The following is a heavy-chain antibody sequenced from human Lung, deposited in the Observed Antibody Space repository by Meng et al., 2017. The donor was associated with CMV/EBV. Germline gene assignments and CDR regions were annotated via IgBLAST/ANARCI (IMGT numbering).Heavy chain of an antibody. Sequence: GXXRLSXAASGFTFSSYWMTWVRRSPGRGLEWVANIDQDGTEVVYVDSVKGRFSISRDNAKNALHLQMDRLGVEDTAVYYCARDPYDNGGYGAFDIGGQGTXVTVAS. D-gene: IGHD3-22*01. V-gene: IGHV3-7*01. CDR2: IDQDGTEV. CDR1: GFTFSSYW. J-gene: IGHJ3*02. CDR3: ARDPYDNGGYGAFDI.